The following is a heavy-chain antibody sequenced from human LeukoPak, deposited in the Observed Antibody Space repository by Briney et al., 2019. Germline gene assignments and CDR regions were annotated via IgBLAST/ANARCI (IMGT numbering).Heavy chain of an antibody. V-gene: IGHV3-23*01. CDR2: ITNSDGGA. J-gene: IGHJ6*03. Sequence: GGSLRLSCAASGFTFSNYNMNWVRQAPGKGLEWVSAITNSDGGAYHADSVKGRFTISRDNSKNTLYLQMNSLRAEDTAVYYCAKGSSESWYYYYMDVWGKGTTVTVSS. D-gene: IGHD6-13*01. CDR3: AKGSSESWYYYYMDV. CDR1: GFTFSNYN.